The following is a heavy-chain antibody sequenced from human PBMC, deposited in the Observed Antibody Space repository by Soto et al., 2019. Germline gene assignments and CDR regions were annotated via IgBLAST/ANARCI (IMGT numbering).Heavy chain of an antibody. V-gene: IGHV4-61*01. Sequence: SETLSLTCTVSDASVSSDSYFWTWIRQPPGKGLEWIAYISHTGDTNYNPSLKSRVTISIDTSRNQFSLTVTSVTAADTAVYFCARIVVGVTVDLWGQGSLVTVSS. D-gene: IGHD1-26*01. CDR3: ARIVVGVTVDL. CDR1: DASVSSDSYF. CDR2: ISHTGDT. J-gene: IGHJ4*02.